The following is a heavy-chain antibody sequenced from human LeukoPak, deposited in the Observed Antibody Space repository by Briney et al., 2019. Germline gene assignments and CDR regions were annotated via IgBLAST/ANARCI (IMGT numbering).Heavy chain of an antibody. J-gene: IGHJ4*02. CDR1: GGSISSGGYY. CDR3: ARDSGWIAAAGPDY. Sequence: SETLSLTCTVSGGSISSGGYYWSWIRQPPGKGLEWIGYIYHSGSTCYNPSLKSRVTISVDRSKNQFSLKLSSVTAADTAVYYCARDSGWIAAAGPDYWGQGTLVTVSS. D-gene: IGHD6-13*01. CDR2: IYHSGST. V-gene: IGHV4-30-2*01.